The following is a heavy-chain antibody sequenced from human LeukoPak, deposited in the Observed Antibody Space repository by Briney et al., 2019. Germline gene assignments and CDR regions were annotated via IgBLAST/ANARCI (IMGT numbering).Heavy chain of an antibody. CDR1: GFTFSSYS. D-gene: IGHD7-27*01. J-gene: IGHJ6*03. CDR3: ARWGVATGAYYYMDV. Sequence: GGSLRLSCAASGFTFSSYSMNWVRQAPGKGLEWVSSISSSSSYIYYADSVKGRFTISRDNAKNSLYLQMNSLRAEDTAVYYCARWGVATGAYYYMDVWGKGTTVTVSS. V-gene: IGHV3-21*01. CDR2: ISSSSSYI.